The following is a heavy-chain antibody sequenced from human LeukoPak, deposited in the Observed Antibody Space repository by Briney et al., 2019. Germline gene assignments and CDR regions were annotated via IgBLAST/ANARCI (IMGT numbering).Heavy chain of an antibody. CDR3: AREKRNCFDY. J-gene: IGHJ4*02. V-gene: IGHV3-48*02. Sequence: GGSLRLSCAASGFTFSSYSMDWVRQAPGKGLEWLSFIGSSSSAIYYADSVKGRFTISRDNAKNSLYLQMNSLRDEDTAVYYCAREKRNCFDYWGQGTLVTVSS. CDR2: IGSSSSAI. CDR1: GFTFSSYS.